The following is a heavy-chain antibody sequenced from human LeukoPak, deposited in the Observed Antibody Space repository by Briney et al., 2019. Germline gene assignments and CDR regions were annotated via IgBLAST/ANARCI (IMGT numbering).Heavy chain of an antibody. J-gene: IGHJ5*02. CDR3: AKAGGWFGELLQTSADNWFDP. Sequence: GGSLRLSCAASGFTVGSSFMTWVRQAPGKGLQWVSVIFSDGTTYYTDSVKGRITISRDNPKNTLYLQMNSLRAEDTAVYYCAKAGGWFGELLQTSADNWFDPWGQGTLVTVSS. V-gene: IGHV3-53*01. CDR2: IFSDGTT. CDR1: GFTVGSSF. D-gene: IGHD3-10*01.